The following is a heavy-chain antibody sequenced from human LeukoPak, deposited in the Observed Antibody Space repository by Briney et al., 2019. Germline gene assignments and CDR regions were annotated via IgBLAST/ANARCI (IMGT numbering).Heavy chain of an antibody. D-gene: IGHD6-19*01. CDR1: GFAFSSYA. J-gene: IGHJ4*02. CDR2: ITGSGDST. Sequence: GGSLRLSCAASGFAFSSYAMSWVRQAPGKGLEWVSGITGSGDSTFYADSVKGRFTISRDNSKNTLYLQMNSLRAEDTAVYYCAKGHSSGWYLFDYWGQGTLVTVSS. CDR3: AKGHSSGWYLFDY. V-gene: IGHV3-23*01.